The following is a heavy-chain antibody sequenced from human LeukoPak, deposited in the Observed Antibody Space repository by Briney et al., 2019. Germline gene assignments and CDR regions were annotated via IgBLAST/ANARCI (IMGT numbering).Heavy chain of an antibody. CDR3: ARGLGSYRNFDY. Sequence: PSETLSLTCTVSGGSISSYYWSWIRQPPGKGLEWIGEINHSGSTNYNPSLKSRVTISVDTSKNQFSLKLSSVTAADTAVYYCARGLGSYRNFDYRGQGTLATVSS. J-gene: IGHJ4*02. V-gene: IGHV4-34*01. CDR1: GGSISSYY. D-gene: IGHD1-26*01. CDR2: INHSGST.